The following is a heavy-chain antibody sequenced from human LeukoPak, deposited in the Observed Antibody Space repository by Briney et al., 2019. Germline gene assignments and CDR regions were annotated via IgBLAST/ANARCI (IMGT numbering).Heavy chain of an antibody. D-gene: IGHD2-2*01. CDR3: AKSCLVGSSTSYSIDP. CDR2: ISGSGGST. V-gene: IGHV3-23*01. J-gene: IGHJ5*02. Sequence: GGSLRLSCAASGFTFSSYAMSWVRQAPGKGLEWVSAISGSGGSTYYADSVKGRFTISRDNSKNTLYLQMNSLRAEDTAVYYCAKSCLVGSSTSYSIDPWGQGTLVTVSS. CDR1: GFTFSSYA.